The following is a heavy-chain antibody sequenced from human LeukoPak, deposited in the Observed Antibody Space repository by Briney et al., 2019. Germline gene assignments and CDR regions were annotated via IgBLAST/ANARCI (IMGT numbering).Heavy chain of an antibody. V-gene: IGHV1-46*01. Sequence: ASVKVSCKASGGTFSSYAISWVRQAPGQGLEWMGIINPSGGSTSYAQKFQGRVTMTRDMSTSTAYMELSRLRSDDTAVYYCARGRRGPQGYYYYYMDVWGKGTTVTVSS. CDR1: GGTFSSYA. J-gene: IGHJ6*03. CDR2: INPSGGST. D-gene: IGHD5-12*01. CDR3: ARGRRGPQGYYYYYMDV.